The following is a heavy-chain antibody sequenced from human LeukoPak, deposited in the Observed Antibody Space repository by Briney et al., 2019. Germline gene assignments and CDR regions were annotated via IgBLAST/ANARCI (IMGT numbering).Heavy chain of an antibody. CDR3: ARDSLAVPYRGAFDI. CDR2: IYYSGST. Sequence: SETLSLTCTVSGGSISSHYWSWIRQPPGKGLEWIGYIYYSGSTNYSPSLKSRVTISVDTSKNQFSLKLSSVTAADTAVYYCARDSLAVPYRGAFDIWGQGTMVTVSS. D-gene: IGHD6-19*01. CDR1: GGSISSHY. J-gene: IGHJ3*02. V-gene: IGHV4-59*11.